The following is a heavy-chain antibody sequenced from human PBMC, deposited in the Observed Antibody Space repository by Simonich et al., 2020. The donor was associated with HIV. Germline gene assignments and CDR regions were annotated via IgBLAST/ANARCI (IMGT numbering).Heavy chain of an antibody. CDR2: INHSGST. Sequence: QVQLQQWGAGLLKPSETLSLTCAVYGGSFSGYYWSWIRQPPGKGLEGIGEINHSGSTNYNPSLKSRVTISVDTSKNQFSLKLSSVTAADTAVYYCARRHPTTVTTPYFHYWGQGTLVTVSS. D-gene: IGHD4-17*01. J-gene: IGHJ4*02. V-gene: IGHV4-34*01. CDR1: GGSFSGYY. CDR3: ARRHPTTVTTPYFHY.